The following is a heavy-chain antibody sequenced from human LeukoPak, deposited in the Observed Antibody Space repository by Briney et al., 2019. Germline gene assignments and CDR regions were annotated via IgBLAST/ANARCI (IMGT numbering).Heavy chain of an antibody. J-gene: IGHJ6*03. CDR2: IYYSGST. D-gene: IGHD2-2*01. Sequence: SETLSLTCTVSGGSISSGGYYWSWIRQPPGKGLEWIGYIYYSGSTYYNPSLKSRVTISVDTSKNQFSLKLSSVTAADTAVYYCARPHEEPAAMYMDVWGKGTTVTVSS. CDR3: ARPHEEPAAMYMDV. CDR1: GGSISSGGYY. V-gene: IGHV4-30-2*03.